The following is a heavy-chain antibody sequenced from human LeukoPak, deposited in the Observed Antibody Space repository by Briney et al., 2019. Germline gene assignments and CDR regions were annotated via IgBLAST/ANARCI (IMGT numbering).Heavy chain of an antibody. CDR1: GFTFSSYW. V-gene: IGHV3-23*01. CDR2: ISGSGGST. D-gene: IGHD4-17*01. Sequence: GGSLRLSCAASGFTFSSYWMHWVRQAPGKGLEWVSAISGSGGSTYYADSVKGRFTISRDNSKNTLYLQMNSLRAEDTAVYYCAKVGDYIGDYYYYMDVWGKGTTVTVSS. CDR3: AKVGDYIGDYYYYMDV. J-gene: IGHJ6*03.